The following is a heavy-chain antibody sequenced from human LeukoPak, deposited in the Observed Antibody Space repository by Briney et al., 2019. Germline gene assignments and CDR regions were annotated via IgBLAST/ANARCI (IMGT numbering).Heavy chain of an antibody. D-gene: IGHD3-3*01. Sequence: APVKVSCKASGYIFTNYYMHWVRQAPGQGLEWMGKINPSGDSTNSAQKFQGRVSMTRDTSASTVYMEVSSLRSEDTAVYYCARAYDFRDAFDIWGQGTMVTVSS. J-gene: IGHJ3*02. CDR2: INPSGDST. CDR3: ARAYDFRDAFDI. V-gene: IGHV1-46*01. CDR1: GYIFTNYY.